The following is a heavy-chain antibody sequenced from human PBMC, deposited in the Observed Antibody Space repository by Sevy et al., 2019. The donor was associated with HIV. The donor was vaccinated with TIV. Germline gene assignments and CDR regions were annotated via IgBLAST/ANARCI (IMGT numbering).Heavy chain of an antibody. Sequence: SETLSLTCAVSGGSISSGDYSWSWIRQPPGKALEWIGYICHRGSTYYNPSLKSRLTISVDRSKNQFSLRLSSVTAADTSVYYCARGPPYTNSWPFDYWGQGILVTVSS. CDR1: GGSISSGDYS. D-gene: IGHD6-13*01. V-gene: IGHV4-30-2*01. CDR3: ARGPPYTNSWPFDY. CDR2: ICHRGST. J-gene: IGHJ4*02.